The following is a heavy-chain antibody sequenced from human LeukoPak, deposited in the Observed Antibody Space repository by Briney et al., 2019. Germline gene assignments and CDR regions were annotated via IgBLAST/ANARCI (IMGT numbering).Heavy chain of an antibody. V-gene: IGHV3-53*01. CDR2: IYSGGNT. D-gene: IGHD4-17*01. Sequence: PGGSLRLSCTVSGFTVSSNSMSWVRQAPGKGLGWVSFIYSGGNTRYSDSVKGRFTISRDNSKNTLYLQMNSLRAEDTAVYYCARRAGEYSHPYDYWGQGTLVTVSS. CDR1: GFTVSSNS. J-gene: IGHJ4*02. CDR3: ARRAGEYSHPYDY.